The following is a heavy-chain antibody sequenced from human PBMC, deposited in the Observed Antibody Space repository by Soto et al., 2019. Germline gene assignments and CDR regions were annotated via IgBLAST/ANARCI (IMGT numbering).Heavy chain of an antibody. D-gene: IGHD5-18*01. CDR1: GFSLSTSGMC. V-gene: IGHV2-70*01. J-gene: IGHJ6*02. Sequence: SGPTLVKPTQTLTLTCTFSGFSLSTSGMCVSWIRQPPGKALEWLALIDWDDDKYYSTSLKTRLTITKDTSKNQVVLTMTNMDPVDTATYYCARLYSYGYYYYYGMDVWGQGTTVTVSS. CDR2: IDWDDDK. CDR3: ARLYSYGYYYYYGMDV.